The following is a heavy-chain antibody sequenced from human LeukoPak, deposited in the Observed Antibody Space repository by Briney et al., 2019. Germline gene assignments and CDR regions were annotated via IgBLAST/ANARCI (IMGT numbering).Heavy chain of an antibody. D-gene: IGHD5-24*01. CDR2: INPNSGGT. CDR3: ASGGKRWLQNLDY. CDR1: GYTFTGYY. J-gene: IGHJ4*02. V-gene: IGHV1-2*06. Sequence: GASVKVSCKXSGYTFTGYYMHWVRQAPGQGLEGMGRINPNSGGTNYAQKFQGRVTMTRDTSISTAYMELSRLRSDDTAVYYCASGGKRWLQNLDYWGQGTLVTVSS.